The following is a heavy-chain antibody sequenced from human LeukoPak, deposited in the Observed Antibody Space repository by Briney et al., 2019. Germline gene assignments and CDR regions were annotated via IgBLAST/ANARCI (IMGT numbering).Heavy chain of an antibody. D-gene: IGHD3-22*01. CDR2: INAGNGNT. J-gene: IGHJ4*02. CDR3: ARLYYYDSSGYDDY. CDR1: GYTFTSYA. Sequence: ASVKVSCKASGYTFTSYAMHWVRQAPGQRLEWMGWINAGNGNTKYSQKFQGRVTITADESTSTAYMELSSLRSEDTAVYYCARLYYYDSSGYDDYWGQGTLVTVSS. V-gene: IGHV1-3*01.